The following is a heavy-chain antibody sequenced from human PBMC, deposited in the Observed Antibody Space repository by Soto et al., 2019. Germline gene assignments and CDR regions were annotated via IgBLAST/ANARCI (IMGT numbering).Heavy chain of an antibody. CDR3: ASQIAARPYYFDY. V-gene: IGHV4-39*01. Sequence: SETLSLTCTVSGGPISSSSYYWGWIRQPPGEGLEWIGSIYYSGSTYYNPSLKSRVTISVDTSKNQFSLKLSSVTAADTAVYYCASQIAARPYYFDYWGQGTLVTVSS. J-gene: IGHJ4*02. D-gene: IGHD6-6*01. CDR1: GGPISSSSYY. CDR2: IYYSGST.